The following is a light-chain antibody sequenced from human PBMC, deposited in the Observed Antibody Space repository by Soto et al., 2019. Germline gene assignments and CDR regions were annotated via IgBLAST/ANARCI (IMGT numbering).Light chain of an antibody. CDR3: VLYMGSGISG. CDR1: SGSVSTSYY. CDR2: STN. Sequence: QTVVTQEPSFSVSPGRTVTLTCGLSSGSVSTSYYPSWYQQTPGQAPRTLIYSTNTRSSGVPARFSGSILGNKAALTITGAQADDESDYYCVLYMGSGISGFGGGTKLTVL. V-gene: IGLV8-61*01. J-gene: IGLJ3*02.